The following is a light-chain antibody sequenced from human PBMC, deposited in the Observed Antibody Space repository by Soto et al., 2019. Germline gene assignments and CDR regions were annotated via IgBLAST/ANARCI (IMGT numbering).Light chain of an antibody. CDR1: SGDVGGYNY. J-gene: IGLJ2*01. CDR3: SSYTSSSTVV. CDR2: DVS. Sequence: SVLTQPASVSGSPGQSITISCTGTSGDVGGYNYVSWYQQHPGKAPKLMIYDVSNRPSGVSNRFSGSKSGNTASLTISGLQDEDEADYYCSSYTSSSTVVFGGGTKVTVL. V-gene: IGLV2-14*01.